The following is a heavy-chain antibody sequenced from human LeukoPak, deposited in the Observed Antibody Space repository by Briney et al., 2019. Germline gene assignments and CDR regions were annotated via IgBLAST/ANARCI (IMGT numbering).Heavy chain of an antibody. D-gene: IGHD3-10*01. J-gene: IGHJ4*02. V-gene: IGHV3-74*01. CDR1: GFTFSSYW. CDR2: INSDGSST. CDR3: ARDYNVLRPLDY. Sequence: PGGSLRLSCAASGFTFSSYWMHWVRQAPGKGLVWVSRINSDGSSTSYADFVKGRFTISRDNAKNTLYLEMNSLRGEDTAVYYCARDYNVLRPLDYWGQGNLVTVSS.